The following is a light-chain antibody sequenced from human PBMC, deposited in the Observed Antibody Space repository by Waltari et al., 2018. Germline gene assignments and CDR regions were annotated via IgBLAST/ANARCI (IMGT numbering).Light chain of an antibody. CDR1: SGRLASNY. J-gene: IGLJ6*01. V-gene: IGLV6-57*03. CDR3: QSYDNSNQV. Sequence: NFMLTQPHSVSESPGKTVTISCTRSSGRLASNYVQWYQQRPGSAPTTVIYEDNQRPSGVPDRFSGSIDSSSNSASLTISGLKTEDEADYYCQSYDNSNQVFGSGTKVTVL. CDR2: EDN.